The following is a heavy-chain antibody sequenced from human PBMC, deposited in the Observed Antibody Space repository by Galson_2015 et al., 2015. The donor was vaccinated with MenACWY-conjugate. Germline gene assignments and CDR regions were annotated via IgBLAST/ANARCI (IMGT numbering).Heavy chain of an antibody. CDR1: GFAFPDFL. J-gene: IGHJ4*02. CDR2: IQSKNYGANT. V-gene: IGHV3-49*03. Sequence: RLSCATSGFAFPDFLMGWFRQAPGKGLEWVGYIQSKNYGANTQYAASVKDRFSISRDDSRSIAYLQMESLKAEDTALYYCTRADHRYCSRTNCPFDHWGQGALVTVSS. CDR3: TRADHRYCSRTNCPFDH. D-gene: IGHD2-2*01.